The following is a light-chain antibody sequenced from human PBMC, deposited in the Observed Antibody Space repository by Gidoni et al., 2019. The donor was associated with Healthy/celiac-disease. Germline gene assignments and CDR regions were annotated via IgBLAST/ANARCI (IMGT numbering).Light chain of an antibody. Sequence: EIVLTQYPGTLSLSPRERAPLSCRASQSVSSSYLAWYQQKPGQAPRLLIYGASIRATGLPDRFSDSGSGTDFTLSISRLEPEDFAVYYCQQYGSSPLTFGGGTKVEIK. CDR2: GAS. CDR3: QQYGSSPLT. V-gene: IGKV3-20*01. CDR1: QSVSSSY. J-gene: IGKJ4*01.